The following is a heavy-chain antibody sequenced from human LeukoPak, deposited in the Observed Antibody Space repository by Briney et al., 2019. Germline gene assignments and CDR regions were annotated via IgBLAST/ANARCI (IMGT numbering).Heavy chain of an antibody. J-gene: IGHJ5*02. Sequence: SVKVSCKASGGTFSSYAISWVRQAPGQGLEWMGRIIPILGIANYAQKFQGRVTTTADKSTSTAYMELSSLRSEDTAVYYCARDSDSSGWYGWFDPWGQGTLVTVSS. CDR3: ARDSDSSGWYGWFDP. V-gene: IGHV1-69*04. CDR1: GGTFSSYA. CDR2: IIPILGIA. D-gene: IGHD6-19*01.